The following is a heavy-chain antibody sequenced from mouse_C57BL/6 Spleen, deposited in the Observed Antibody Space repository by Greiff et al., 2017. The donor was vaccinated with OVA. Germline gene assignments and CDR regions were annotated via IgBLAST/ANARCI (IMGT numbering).Heavy chain of an antibody. D-gene: IGHD2-5*01. CDR1: GFTFSSYA. CDR3: ARGGYYSNSAWFAY. V-gene: IGHV5-4*03. J-gene: IGHJ3*01. Sequence: EVKLVESGGGLVKPGGSLKLSCAASGFTFSSYAMSWVRQTPEKRLEWVATISDGGSYTYYPDNVKGRFTISRDNAKNNLYLQMSHLKSEDTAMYYCARGGYYSNSAWFAYWGQGTLVTVSA. CDR2: ISDGGSYT.